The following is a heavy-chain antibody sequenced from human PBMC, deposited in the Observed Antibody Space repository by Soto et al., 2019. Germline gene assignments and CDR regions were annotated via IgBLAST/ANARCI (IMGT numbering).Heavy chain of an antibody. CDR2: ISYDGRNK. D-gene: IGHD4-4*01. J-gene: IGHJ6*02. Sequence: QVQLVESGGGVVQPGRSLRLSCAASGFTFSSYAMHWVRQAPGKGLEWVAVISYDGRNKYYADSVKGRFTISRDNSKNTLYLQMNSLRAEDTAVYYCAREAPDYNLSPGMDVWGQGTTVTVSS. CDR3: AREAPDYNLSPGMDV. CDR1: GFTFSSYA. V-gene: IGHV3-30*04.